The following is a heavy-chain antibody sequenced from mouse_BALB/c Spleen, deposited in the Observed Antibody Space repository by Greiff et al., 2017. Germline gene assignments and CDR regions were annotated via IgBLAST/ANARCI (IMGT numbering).Heavy chain of an antibody. D-gene: IGHD2-4*01. CDR1: GYSFTGYF. CDR3: GRGDYDGPYAMDY. CDR2: INPYNGDT. Sequence: EVQLQQSGPELVKPGASVKISCKASGYSFTGYFMNWVKQSHGKSLEWIGRINPYNGDTFYNQKFKGKATLTVDKSSSTAHLELLSLTSEDSAVYYCGRGDYDGPYAMDYWGQGTSVTVSS. V-gene: IGHV1-37*01. J-gene: IGHJ4*01.